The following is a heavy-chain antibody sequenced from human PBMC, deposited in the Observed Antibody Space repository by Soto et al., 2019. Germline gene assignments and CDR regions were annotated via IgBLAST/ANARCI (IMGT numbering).Heavy chain of an antibody. J-gene: IGHJ3*02. CDR3: VGGDDYMWGRTGPVRDAFDI. CDR1: GFTVSSNY. Sequence: EVQLVESGGGLVQPGGSLRLSCAASGFTVSSNYMSWVRQAPGKGLEWVSVIYSGGSTYYADSVKGRFTISRDNSKNTLKLQMNSLRAEDTAVYYCVGGDDYMWGRTGPVRDAFDIWGQGTIVTVSS. CDR2: IYSGGST. D-gene: IGHD3-16*01. V-gene: IGHV3-66*01.